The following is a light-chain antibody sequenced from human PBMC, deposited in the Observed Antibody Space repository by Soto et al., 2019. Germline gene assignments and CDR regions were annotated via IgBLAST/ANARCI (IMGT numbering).Light chain of an antibody. J-gene: IGLJ3*02. CDR2: SNN. V-gene: IGLV1-44*01. CDR3: AACDDSLNGWV. Sequence: QSVLTQPPSASGTPGQRVTISCSGSSSNIGSNTVNWYQQLPGTAPKLLIYSNNQRPSGVPDRFSGSKSGTSASLAISGLKSEDEADYYCAACDDSLNGWVFGGGTKLTVL. CDR1: SSNIGSNT.